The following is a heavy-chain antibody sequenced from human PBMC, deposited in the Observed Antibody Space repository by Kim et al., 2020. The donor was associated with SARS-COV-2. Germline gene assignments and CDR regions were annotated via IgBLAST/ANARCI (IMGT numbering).Heavy chain of an antibody. D-gene: IGHD2-2*01. Sequence: GGSLRLSCAASGFTFSSYAMSWVRQAPGKGLEWVSAISGSGGSTYYADSVKGRFTISRDNSKNTLYLQMNSLRAEDTAVYYCAKDLTGGPVPLVPAAILDYWGQGTLVTVSS. CDR3: AKDLTGGPVPLVPAAILDY. CDR2: ISGSGGST. J-gene: IGHJ4*02. V-gene: IGHV3-23*01. CDR1: GFTFSSYA.